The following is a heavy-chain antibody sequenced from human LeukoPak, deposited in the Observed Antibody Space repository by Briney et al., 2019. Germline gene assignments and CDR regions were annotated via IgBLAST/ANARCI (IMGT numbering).Heavy chain of an antibody. J-gene: IGHJ4*02. Sequence: ASVKVSCKASGGTFSSYALSWVRQAPGQGLEWMGRITPILGLANYAQNFQGRLTITADKSTSTAYMELGSLRSEDTAVYYCARGLSWGYDFDYWGQGTLVTVSS. CDR1: GGTFSSYA. CDR3: ARGLSWGYDFDY. V-gene: IGHV1-69*04. D-gene: IGHD5-12*01. CDR2: ITPILGLA.